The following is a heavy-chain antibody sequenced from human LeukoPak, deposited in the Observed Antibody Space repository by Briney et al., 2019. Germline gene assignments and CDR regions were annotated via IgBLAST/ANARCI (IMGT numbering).Heavy chain of an antibody. CDR3: VSFYETY. CDR2: ISSSSSYT. Sequence: GGSLRLSCAASGFTFSDYYMSWIRQAPGKGLEWVSYISSSSSYTNYADSVKGRFTISKDNAKNTVYLQMNNLRAEDTAVYYCVSFYETYWGRGTLVTVSS. V-gene: IGHV3-11*06. D-gene: IGHD2-2*01. CDR1: GFTFSDYY. J-gene: IGHJ4*02.